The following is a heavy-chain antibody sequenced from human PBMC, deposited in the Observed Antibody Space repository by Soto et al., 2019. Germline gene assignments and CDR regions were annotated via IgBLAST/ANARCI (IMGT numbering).Heavy chain of an antibody. Sequence: EVQLVESGGGLVKPGGSLRLSCAASAFTFSNYSMNWVRQAPGKGLEWVSSISTSSSYIYYADSVKGRFTISRDNAKNSLYLQMNSLRAEDTAVYYWARDVTGSDYYDLSPSGFDPWGQGTLVTVSS. V-gene: IGHV3-21*01. CDR1: AFTFSNYS. D-gene: IGHD3-22*01. J-gene: IGHJ5*02. CDR2: ISTSSSYI. CDR3: ARDVTGSDYYDLSPSGFDP.